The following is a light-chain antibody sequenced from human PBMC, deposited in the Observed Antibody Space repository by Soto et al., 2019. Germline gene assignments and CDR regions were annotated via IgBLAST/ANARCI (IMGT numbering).Light chain of an antibody. CDR1: QSISSW. J-gene: IGKJ2*01. Sequence: DIQMTQSPSTLSASVGDRVTITCRASQSISSWLAWYQQKPGKAPKVLIYDASSLESVVPSRFSGSGSGTEFTLTISSLQPDDFATYYCQQYSSYYTFGQGTKLEIK. CDR3: QQYSSYYT. V-gene: IGKV1-5*01. CDR2: DAS.